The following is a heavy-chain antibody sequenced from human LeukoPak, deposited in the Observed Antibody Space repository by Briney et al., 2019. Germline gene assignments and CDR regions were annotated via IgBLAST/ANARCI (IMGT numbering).Heavy chain of an antibody. Sequence: PGGSLRLSCAASGFIFTNYAMHWVRQAPGKGLEWVALISYDGSDKYYANSVKGRFTISRDNSKNTLYLQMNSLKAEDTAVYYCARYAWSLGPAPGTPLFDYWGQGTLVTVSS. CDR3: ARYAWSLGPAPGTPLFDY. CDR1: GFIFTNYA. CDR2: ISYDGSDK. J-gene: IGHJ4*02. D-gene: IGHD6-13*01. V-gene: IGHV3-30-3*01.